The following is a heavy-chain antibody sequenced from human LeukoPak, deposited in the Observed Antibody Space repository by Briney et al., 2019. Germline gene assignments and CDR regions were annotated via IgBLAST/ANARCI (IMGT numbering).Heavy chain of an antibody. D-gene: IGHD2-15*01. CDR2: FDPEDVET. J-gene: IGHJ6*03. CDR3: ATRNCSGGSCLPEFYYYYLDI. Sequence: ASVKVSCKISGSTLTESSIHWVRQPPGKGLEWMGGFDPEDVETIYSQKFQGRVTLTDDTSTDTAYMELSSLRFEDTAVYYCATRNCSGGSCLPEFYYYYLDIWGTGTAVTVSS. CDR1: GSTLTESS. V-gene: IGHV1-24*01.